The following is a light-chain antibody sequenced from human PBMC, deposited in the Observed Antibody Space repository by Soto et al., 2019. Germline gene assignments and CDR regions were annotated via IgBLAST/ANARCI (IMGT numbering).Light chain of an antibody. Sequence: EIVMTQSPATLSVSPGERATRSCRASQSVSSNLAWYQQKPGQAPRLLIYGASTRATGMPARFSGSGSGTEFTLTISSLQSEDSAVYYCQQYNNWPPHTFGQGTKLEI. CDR3: QQYNNWPPHT. J-gene: IGKJ2*01. CDR2: GAS. CDR1: QSVSSN. V-gene: IGKV3-15*01.